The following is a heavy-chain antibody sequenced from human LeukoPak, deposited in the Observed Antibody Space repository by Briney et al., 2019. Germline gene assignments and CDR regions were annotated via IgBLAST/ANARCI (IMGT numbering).Heavy chain of an antibody. Sequence: SVKVSCKASGGTFSSYAISWVRQAPGQGLEWMGGIIPIFGTANYAQKFQGRVTMTEDTSTDTAYMQLSSLRSEDTAVYFCAKFIARGTWSFALSFDSWGQGTLVTVSS. CDR1: GGTFSSYA. D-gene: IGHD6-13*01. J-gene: IGHJ4*02. CDR3: AKFIARGTWSFALSFDS. V-gene: IGHV1-69*06. CDR2: IIPIFGTA.